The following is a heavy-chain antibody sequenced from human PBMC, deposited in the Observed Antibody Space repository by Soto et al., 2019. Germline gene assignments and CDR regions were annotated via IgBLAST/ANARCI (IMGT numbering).Heavy chain of an antibody. CDR3: ARDRVGYCISTSCYFLDYYYGMDV. CDR2: IWYEGSNK. J-gene: IGHJ6*02. Sequence: HPGGSLRPSCAASGFPFSTYGMHWVRQAPGKGLEWVAVIWYEGSNKYYADSVKDRLTISRNNYKKTQEHKIHSQRAEDTAVYYFARDRVGYCISTSCYFLDYYYGMDVWGQGT. V-gene: IGHV3-33*01. D-gene: IGHD2-2*01. CDR1: GFPFSTYG.